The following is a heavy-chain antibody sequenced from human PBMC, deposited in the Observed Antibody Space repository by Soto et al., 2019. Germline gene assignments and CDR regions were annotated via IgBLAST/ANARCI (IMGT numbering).Heavy chain of an antibody. CDR2: IYYSGST. D-gene: IGHD4-17*01. J-gene: IGHJ5*02. Sequence: QVQLQESGPGLVKPSETLSLTCTVSGGSVSSGSYYWSWIRQPPGKGLEWIGYIYYSGSTNYNPSLKSRVTISVDTSKNQFSLKLSSVTAADTAVYYCARFDYGGFKGSWFDPWGQGTLVTVSS. CDR3: ARFDYGGFKGSWFDP. CDR1: GGSVSSGSYY. V-gene: IGHV4-61*01.